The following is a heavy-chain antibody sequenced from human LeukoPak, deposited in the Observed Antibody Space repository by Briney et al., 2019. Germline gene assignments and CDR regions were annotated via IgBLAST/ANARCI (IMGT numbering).Heavy chain of an antibody. J-gene: IGHJ6*03. Sequence: SETLSLTCAVYGGSFSGYYWSWIRQPSGKALEWIGEINHSGSTNYNPSLKSRVTISVDTSKNQFSLKLSSVTAADTAVYYCARGRRLRYYYYYMDVWGKGTTVTVSS. D-gene: IGHD4-17*01. CDR1: GGSFSGYY. CDR3: ARGRRLRYYYYYMDV. CDR2: INHSGST. V-gene: IGHV4-34*01.